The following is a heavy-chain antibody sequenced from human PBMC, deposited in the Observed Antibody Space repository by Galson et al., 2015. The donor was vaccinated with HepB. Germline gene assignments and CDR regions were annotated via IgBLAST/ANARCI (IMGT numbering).Heavy chain of an antibody. D-gene: IGHD6-13*01. CDR2: ISAYNGNT. CDR1: GYTFTSYG. J-gene: IGHJ6*02. CDR3: AREWNSSSWYGYGPYYYYGMDV. V-gene: IGHV1-18*04. Sequence: SCKASGYTFTSYGISWVRQAPGQGLEWMGWISAYNGNTNYAQKLQGRVTMTTDTSTSTAYMELRSLRSDDTAVYYCAREWNSSSWYGYGPYYYYGMDVWGQGTTVTVSS.